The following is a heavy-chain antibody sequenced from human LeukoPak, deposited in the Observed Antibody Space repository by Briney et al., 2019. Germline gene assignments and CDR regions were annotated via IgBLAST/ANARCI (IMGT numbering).Heavy chain of an antibody. CDR1: GSTFSSYG. CDR3: AKRTGVIITGDY. D-gene: IGHD3-10*01. V-gene: IGHV3-30*18. Sequence: PGGSLRLSCAVSGSTFSSYGMHWVRQAPGKGLEWVAVISYDGSNKYYADSVKGRFTISRDNSKNTLYLQMNSLRAEDTAVYYCAKRTGVIITGDYWGQGTLVTVSS. CDR2: ISYDGSNK. J-gene: IGHJ4*02.